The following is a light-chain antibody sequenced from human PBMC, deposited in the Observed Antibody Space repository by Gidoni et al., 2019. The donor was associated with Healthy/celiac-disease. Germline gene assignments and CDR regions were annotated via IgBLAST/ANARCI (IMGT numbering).Light chain of an antibody. Sequence: SSELTQDPAVSVAWGQTVRITCQGDSLRSYYASWYQQKPGQTPVLVIYGKNNRPSGIPDRFSGSSSGNTASLTITGAQAEDEADYYCNSRDSSCIHPRVFGGGTKLTVL. J-gene: IGLJ3*02. CDR2: GKN. CDR1: SLRSYY. V-gene: IGLV3-19*01. CDR3: NSRDSSCIHPRV.